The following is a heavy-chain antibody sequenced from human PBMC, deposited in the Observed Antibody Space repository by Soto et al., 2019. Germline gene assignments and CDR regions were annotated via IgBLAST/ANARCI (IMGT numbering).Heavy chain of an antibody. Sequence: LSLTCTVSGKSVSTFYWSWIRQPPGKGLEWIGHAYYSGSTNYDPSLKSRVTISVDMSKNQVSLRLTSVTAADTAVYYCARGTDYTQIASYHYGMDVWGQGTSVTAP. CDR3: ARGTDYTQIASYHYGMDV. D-gene: IGHD4-4*01. CDR2: AYYSGST. V-gene: IGHV4-59*02. J-gene: IGHJ6*02. CDR1: GKSVSTFY.